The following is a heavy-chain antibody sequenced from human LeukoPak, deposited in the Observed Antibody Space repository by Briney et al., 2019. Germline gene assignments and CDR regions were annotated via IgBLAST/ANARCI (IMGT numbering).Heavy chain of an antibody. Sequence: SETLSLTCTVSGGSISSSSYYWGWIRQPPGKGLEWIGSIYYSGSTYYNPSLKSRLTISVDTSKNQFSLKLSSVTAADTAVYYCARLGPVWVQGEDYWGQGTLVTVSS. CDR3: ARLGPVWVQGEDY. D-gene: IGHD3-10*01. CDR2: IYYSGST. CDR1: GGSISSSSYY. V-gene: IGHV4-39*01. J-gene: IGHJ4*02.